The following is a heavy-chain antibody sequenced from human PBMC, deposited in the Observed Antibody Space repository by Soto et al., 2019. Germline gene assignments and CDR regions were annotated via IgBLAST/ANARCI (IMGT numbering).Heavy chain of an antibody. D-gene: IGHD3-10*01. CDR1: GGSISSYY. V-gene: IGHV4-59*01. Sequence: PSETLSLTCTVSGGSISSYYWSWIRQPPGKGLEWIGYIYYSGSTNYNPSLKSRVTISVDTSKNQFSLKLSSVTAADTAVYYCARGTTMVRGVIPVYYYGMDVWGQGTTVTASS. CDR2: IYYSGST. J-gene: IGHJ6*02. CDR3: ARGTTMVRGVIPVYYYGMDV.